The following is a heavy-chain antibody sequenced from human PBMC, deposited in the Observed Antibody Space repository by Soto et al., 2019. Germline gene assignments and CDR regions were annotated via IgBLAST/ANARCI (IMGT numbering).Heavy chain of an antibody. V-gene: IGHV3-23*01. CDR1: GFTFSSYA. CDR3: AKGGYCSSTSCSYFDY. Sequence: GGSLRLSCAASGFTFSSYAMSWVRQAPGKGLEWVSAISGSGGSTYYADSVKGRFTISRDNSKNTLYLQMNSLSAEDTAVYYCAKGGYCSSTSCSYFDYWGQGTLVTVSS. D-gene: IGHD2-2*01. CDR2: ISGSGGST. J-gene: IGHJ4*02.